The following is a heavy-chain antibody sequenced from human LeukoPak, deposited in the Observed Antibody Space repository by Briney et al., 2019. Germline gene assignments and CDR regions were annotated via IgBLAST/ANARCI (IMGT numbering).Heavy chain of an antibody. J-gene: IGHJ6*03. CDR3: ARGGDYGEYYYYYYYMDV. V-gene: IGHV4-39*07. CDR1: GGSISSSSYY. Sequence: SETLSLTCTVSGGSISSSSYYWGWIRQPPGKGLEWIGSIYYSGSTYYNPSLKSRVTISVDTSKNQFSLKLSSVTAADTAVYYCARGGDYGEYYYYYYYMDVWGKGTTVTVSS. CDR2: IYYSGST. D-gene: IGHD4-17*01.